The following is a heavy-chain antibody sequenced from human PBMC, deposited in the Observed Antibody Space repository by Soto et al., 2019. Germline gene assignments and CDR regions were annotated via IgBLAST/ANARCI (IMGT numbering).Heavy chain of an antibody. Sequence: PGGSLRLSCAASGFTFSSYAMSWVRQAPGKGLEWVSAISGSGGSTYYADSVRGRFTISRDNSKNTLYLQMNSLRAEDTAVYYCAKDNVSGYCSSTSCFTYYYYGMDVWGQGTTVTVSS. CDR2: ISGSGGST. D-gene: IGHD2-2*02. CDR3: AKDNVSGYCSSTSCFTYYYYGMDV. J-gene: IGHJ6*02. CDR1: GFTFSSYA. V-gene: IGHV3-23*01.